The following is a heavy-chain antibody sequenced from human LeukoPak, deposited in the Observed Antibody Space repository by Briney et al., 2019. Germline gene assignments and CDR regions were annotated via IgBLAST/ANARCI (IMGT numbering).Heavy chain of an antibody. CDR3: ARDLVGATSPNLDY. CDR1: GGSFSGYY. CDR2: INHSGST. V-gene: IGHV4-34*01. J-gene: IGHJ4*02. Sequence: SETLSLTCAVYGGSFSGYYWSWIRQPPGKGLEWIGEINHSGSTNYNPSLKSRVTISVDTSKNQFSLQLNSVTPEDTAVYYCARDLVGATSPNLDYWGQGTLVTVSS. D-gene: IGHD1-26*01.